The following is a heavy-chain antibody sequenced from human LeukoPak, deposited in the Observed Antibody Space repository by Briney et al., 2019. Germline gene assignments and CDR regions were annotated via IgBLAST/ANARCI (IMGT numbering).Heavy chain of an antibody. D-gene: IGHD6-13*01. CDR3: ARDLVSQQLVSFDYYYYMDV. CDR2: IFYSGST. J-gene: IGHJ6*03. CDR1: GGSISTSSYY. V-gene: IGHV4-39*07. Sequence: SETLSLTCTVSGGSISTSSYYWGWVRQPPGKGLEWIGNIFYSGSTYYSPSLKSRVTMSVDTSKNQFSLKLSSVTAADTAVYYCARDLVSQQLVSFDYYYYMDVWGKGTTVTISS.